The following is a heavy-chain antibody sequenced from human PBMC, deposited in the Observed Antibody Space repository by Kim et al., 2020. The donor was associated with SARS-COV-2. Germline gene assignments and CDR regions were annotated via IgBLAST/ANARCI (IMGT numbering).Heavy chain of an antibody. J-gene: IGHJ3*02. Sequence: GGSLRLSCAASGFTFSSYWMHWVRQAPGKGLVWVSRINSDGSSTSYADSVKGRFTISRDNAKNTLYLQMNSLRAEATAVYYCAGQWGFNRKHAFDIWGQGTMVTVSS. D-gene: IGHD2-15*01. CDR1: GFTFSSYW. V-gene: IGHV3-74*01. CDR2: INSDGSST. CDR3: AGQWGFNRKHAFDI.